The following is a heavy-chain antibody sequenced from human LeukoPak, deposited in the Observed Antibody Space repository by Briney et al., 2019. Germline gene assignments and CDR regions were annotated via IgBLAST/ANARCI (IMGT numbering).Heavy chain of an antibody. V-gene: IGHV4-61*02. CDR1: GGSISSGSYY. CDR2: IYTSGST. CDR3: ARAMERWPYYAFDI. D-gene: IGHD5-24*01. Sequence: PSQTLSLTCTVSGGSISSGSYYWSWIRQPAGKGLEWVGRIYTSGSTNYNPSLKSRVTMSVDTSKNQFSLKLSSVTAADTAVYYCARAMERWPYYAFDIWGQGTMVTVSS. J-gene: IGHJ3*02.